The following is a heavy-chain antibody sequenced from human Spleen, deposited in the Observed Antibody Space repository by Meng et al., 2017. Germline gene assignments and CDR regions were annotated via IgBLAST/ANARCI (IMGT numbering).Heavy chain of an antibody. V-gene: IGHV1-18*01. J-gene: IGHJ4*02. D-gene: IGHD3-9*01. CDR3: ARAASFSVLTTYFRLFDF. CDR2: INFYNGNT. CDR1: RYPFPPSG. Sequence: QLVHSGAGMNQPTPSVKVSSNASRYPFPPSGITWARQATGQGLEWMGWINFYNGNTDYAQQLQGRVTMTTDTSTSTAYMELSSLRSDDTAVYYCARAASFSVLTTYFRLFDFWGQGTLVTVSS.